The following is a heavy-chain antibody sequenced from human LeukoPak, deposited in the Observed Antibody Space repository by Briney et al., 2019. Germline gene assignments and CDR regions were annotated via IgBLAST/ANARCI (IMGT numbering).Heavy chain of an antibody. D-gene: IGHD3-22*01. CDR2: INHSGST. CDR1: GGSFSGYY. CDR3: ASYTYYYDSSGYSDAFDI. Sequence: PSETLSLTCAVYGGSFSGYYWSWIRQPPGKGLEWIGEINHSGSTNYNPSLKSRVTISVDTSKNQFSLKLSSVTAADTAVYYCASYTYYYDSSGYSDAFDIWGQGTMVTVSS. V-gene: IGHV4-34*01. J-gene: IGHJ3*02.